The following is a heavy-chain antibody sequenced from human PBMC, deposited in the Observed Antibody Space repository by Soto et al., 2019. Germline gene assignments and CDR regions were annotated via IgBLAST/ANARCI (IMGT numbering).Heavy chain of an antibody. CDR2: IYHSGST. CDR3: ARDPGIIGTTDYFDY. Sequence: PSETLSLTCTVSGGSISSYYWNWIRQSPGNKLEWIGYIYHSGSTNYNPSLKSRVTISIDTSKNQFSLTVTSVTAADTAVYYCARDPGIIGTTDYFDYWGQGSLVTVS. J-gene: IGHJ4*02. D-gene: IGHD1-7*01. CDR1: GGSISSYY. V-gene: IGHV4-59*01.